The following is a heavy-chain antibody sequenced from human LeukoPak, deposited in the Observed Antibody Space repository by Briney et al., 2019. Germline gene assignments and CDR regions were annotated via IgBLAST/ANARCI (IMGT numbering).Heavy chain of an antibody. V-gene: IGHV4-38-2*02. J-gene: IGHJ4*02. Sequence: SETLSLTCTVSGGSISSYYWGWIRQPPGKGLEWIGSIYHSGSTYYNPSLKSRVTISVDTSKNQFSLKLSSVTAADTAVYYCARVSRDGYNRYLDYWGQGTLVTVSS. CDR3: ARVSRDGYNRYLDY. D-gene: IGHD5-24*01. CDR2: IYHSGST. CDR1: GGSISSYY.